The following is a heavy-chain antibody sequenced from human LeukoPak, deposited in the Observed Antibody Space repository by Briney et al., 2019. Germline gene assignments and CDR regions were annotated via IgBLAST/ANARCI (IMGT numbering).Heavy chain of an antibody. V-gene: IGHV4-34*01. CDR2: INHSGST. J-gene: IGHJ4*02. CDR3: ARGLTPVVDVWGSYRPYYFDY. Sequence: SETLSLTCTVSGGSISSYYWSWIRQPPGKGLEWIGEINHSGSTNYNPSLKSRVTISVDTSKNQFSLKLSSVTAADTAVYYCARGLTPVVDVWGSYRPYYFDYWGQGTLVTVSS. D-gene: IGHD3-16*02. CDR1: GGSISSYY.